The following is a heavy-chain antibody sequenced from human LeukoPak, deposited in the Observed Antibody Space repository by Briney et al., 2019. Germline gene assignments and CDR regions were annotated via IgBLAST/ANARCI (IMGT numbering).Heavy chain of an antibody. CDR1: GYTFTSYY. CDR3: ARDLDYYDSSGSLDY. J-gene: IGHJ4*02. Sequence: ASVTVSCTAPGYTFTSYYMHWVRQAPGQGLEWMGIINPSGGSTSYAQKFQGRVTMTRDTSTSTVYMELSSLRSEDTAVYYCARDLDYYDSSGSLDYWGQGTLVTVSS. V-gene: IGHV1-46*01. D-gene: IGHD3-22*01. CDR2: INPSGGST.